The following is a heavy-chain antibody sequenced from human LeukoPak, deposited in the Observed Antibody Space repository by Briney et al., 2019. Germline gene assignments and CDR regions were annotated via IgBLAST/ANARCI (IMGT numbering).Heavy chain of an antibody. CDR3: TTTYYYDSSGYSSFDY. D-gene: IGHD3-22*01. V-gene: IGHV4-61*02. CDR2: IYTSGST. CDR1: GGSISSGSYY. Sequence: SQTLSLTCTGSGGSISSGSYYWSWIRQPAGKGLEWIGRIYTSGSTNYNPSRKSRVTISVDTPKNQFSLKLSSVTAADTAVYYCTTTYYYDSSGYSSFDYWGQGTLVTVSS. J-gene: IGHJ4*02.